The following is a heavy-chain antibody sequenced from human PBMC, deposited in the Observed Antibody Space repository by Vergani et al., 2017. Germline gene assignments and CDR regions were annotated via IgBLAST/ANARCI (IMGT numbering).Heavy chain of an antibody. CDR2: IIPIFGTA. CDR1: GGTFSSYA. V-gene: IGHV1-69*01. CDR3: AGGRLDSVTGYYPRDYYYYYMDV. J-gene: IGHJ6*03. D-gene: IGHD3-9*01. Sequence: QVQLVQSGAEVKKPGSSVKVSCKASGGTFSSYAISWVRQAPGQGLEWMGGIIPIFGTANYAQKFQGRVTITADESTSTAYMELSSLRSEDTAVYYCAGGRLDSVTGYYPRDYYYYYMDVWGKGTTVTVSS.